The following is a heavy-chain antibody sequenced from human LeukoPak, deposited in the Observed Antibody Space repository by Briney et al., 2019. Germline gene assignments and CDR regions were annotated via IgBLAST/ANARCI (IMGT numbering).Heavy chain of an antibody. J-gene: IGHJ5*02. CDR3: ARGQARLAWFDP. V-gene: IGHV4-38-2*02. CDR2: MYHSGST. D-gene: IGHD6-19*01. CDR1: GYSISSGYY. Sequence: NPSETLSLTCTVSGYSISSGYYWGWIRQPPGKGLEWIGSMYHSGSTYYKPSLKSRVTISLDTSKNQFSLKLRSVTAADTAVYYCARGQARLAWFDPWGQGTLVTVSS.